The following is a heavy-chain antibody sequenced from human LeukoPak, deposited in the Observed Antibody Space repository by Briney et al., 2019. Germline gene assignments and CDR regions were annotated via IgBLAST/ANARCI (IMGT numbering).Heavy chain of an antibody. D-gene: IGHD3-22*01. CDR2: ISAYNGHT. CDR1: GYTFTSYG. CDR3: ARDPYDSSAGDRFDY. Sequence: ASVKVSCKASGYTFTSYGISWVRQAPGQGLEWMGWISAYNGHTNYAQKFQGRVTMTTDTSTTTAYMELRSLTSDDTAVYYCARDPYDSSAGDRFDYWGQGTLVTVSS. J-gene: IGHJ4*02. V-gene: IGHV1-18*01.